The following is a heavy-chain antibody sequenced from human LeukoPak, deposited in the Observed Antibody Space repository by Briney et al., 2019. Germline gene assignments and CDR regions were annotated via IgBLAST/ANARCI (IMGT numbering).Heavy chain of an antibody. CDR2: ISGSTGNT. CDR1: GFTFSNAW. CDR3: AKSGKGLTSLFYFDY. J-gene: IGHJ4*02. D-gene: IGHD1-1*01. Sequence: GGSLRLSCAASGFTFSNAWMSWVRQAPGKGLEWVSTISGSTGNTYYGDSVKGRFTISRDNSENTLYLQMNSLRAEDTAVYYCAKSGKGLTSLFYFDYWGRGALVTVSS. V-gene: IGHV3-23*01.